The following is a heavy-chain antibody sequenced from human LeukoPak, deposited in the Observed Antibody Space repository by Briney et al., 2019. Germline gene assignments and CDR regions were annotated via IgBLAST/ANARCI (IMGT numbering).Heavy chain of an antibody. Sequence: GASVKVSCKASGGTLSSYAISRLRQAPGQGLDWMAAIIPLFRTANYAQKSLVSATIPAAESTSTAYLELSSLRSEDTAVYYCARYSSSSFAPWGQGTLVTVSS. J-gene: IGHJ5*02. D-gene: IGHD6-6*01. CDR1: GGTLSSYA. CDR3: ARYSSSSFAP. CDR2: IIPLFRTA. V-gene: IGHV1-69*13.